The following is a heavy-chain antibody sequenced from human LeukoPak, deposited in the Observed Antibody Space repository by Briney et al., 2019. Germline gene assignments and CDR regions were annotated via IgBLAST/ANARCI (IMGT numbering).Heavy chain of an antibody. Sequence: SETLSLTCAVSGGSLSSGGYSWSWLRQPPGKGLEWIGYIYHSGSTYYNPSLKSRVTISVDRSKNQFSLKLSSVTAADTAVYYCARDRIGYCSSNSCYTGWFDPWGQGTLVTVSS. CDR3: ARDRIGYCSSNSCYTGWFDP. D-gene: IGHD2-2*02. J-gene: IGHJ5*02. CDR2: IYHSGST. V-gene: IGHV4-30-2*01. CDR1: GGSLSSGGYS.